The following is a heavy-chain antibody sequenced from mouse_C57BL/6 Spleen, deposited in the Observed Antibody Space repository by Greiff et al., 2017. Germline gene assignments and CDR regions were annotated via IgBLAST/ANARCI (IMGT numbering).Heavy chain of an antibody. CDR3: ARKGLSTLVATDYLDY. Sequence: EVQLQQSGPELVKPGASVKIPCKASGYTFTDYNMDWVKQSNGKSLEWIGDINPNNGGTIYNQKFKGMATLTVDKSSSTAYMELRSVTSEDTAVYYCARKGLSTLVATDYLDYWGQGTTLTVSS. CDR2: INPNNGGT. J-gene: IGHJ2*01. D-gene: IGHD1-1*01. CDR1: GYTFTDYN. V-gene: IGHV1-18*01.